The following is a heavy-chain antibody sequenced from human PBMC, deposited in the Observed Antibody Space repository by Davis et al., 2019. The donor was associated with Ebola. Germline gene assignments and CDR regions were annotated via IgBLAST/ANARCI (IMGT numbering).Heavy chain of an antibody. Sequence: GGSLRLSCAALGFTFSSYGMHWVRQAPGKGLEWVAFIRYDGSNKYYADSVKGRFTISRDNSKNTLYLQMNSLRAEDTAVYYCAKDRDYYGSGSLLSWGQGTLVTVSS. CDR2: IRYDGSNK. CDR1: GFTFSSYG. D-gene: IGHD3-10*01. J-gene: IGHJ5*02. CDR3: AKDRDYYGSGSLLS. V-gene: IGHV3-30*02.